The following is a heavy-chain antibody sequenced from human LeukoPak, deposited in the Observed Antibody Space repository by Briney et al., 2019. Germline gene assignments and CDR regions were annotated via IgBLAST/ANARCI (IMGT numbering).Heavy chain of an antibody. V-gene: IGHV4-34*01. CDR2: INHSGST. Sequence: PSETLSLTCAVYGGSFSGYYWSWIRQPPGKGLEWIGEINHSGSTNYNPSLKSRVTISVDTSKNQFSLKLSSVSAADTAVYYCARHIFDFGVVYYFDSWGQGTLVTVSS. CDR3: ARHIFDFGVVYYFDS. J-gene: IGHJ4*02. D-gene: IGHD3-3*01. CDR1: GGSFSGYY.